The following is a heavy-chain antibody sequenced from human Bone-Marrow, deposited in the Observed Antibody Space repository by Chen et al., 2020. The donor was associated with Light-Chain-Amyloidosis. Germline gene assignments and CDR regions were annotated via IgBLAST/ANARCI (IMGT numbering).Heavy chain of an antibody. V-gene: IGHV3-30*18. CDR1: GFIFSSYS. CDR2: ISHDGSKR. D-gene: IGHD3-9*01. Sequence: QVRLVEAGGGVVQPGGSLRLSCAAPGFIFSSYSMHWVRQAPGEGLEWVAAISHDGSKRYYADSVRGRFIISRDNSKNTLWVQMNSLRAEDTAVYYCAKDGRYASWGQGTLVTVSS. J-gene: IGHJ5*02. CDR3: AKDGRYAS.